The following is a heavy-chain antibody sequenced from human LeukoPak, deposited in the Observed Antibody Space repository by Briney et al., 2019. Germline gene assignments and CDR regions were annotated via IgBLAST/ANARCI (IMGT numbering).Heavy chain of an antibody. CDR2: FSSGGDI. Sequence: KPGGSLRLSCVVSGFTFSKAWMSWVRQTPGKGLEWVSSFSSGGDIHYADSVKGRFTISRDNAKHSLFLQMNGLRAEDTAVYYCARRGYGDYQFDYWGQGTLVTVSS. CDR1: GFTFSKAW. D-gene: IGHD4-17*01. J-gene: IGHJ4*02. V-gene: IGHV3-69-1*01. CDR3: ARRGYGDYQFDY.